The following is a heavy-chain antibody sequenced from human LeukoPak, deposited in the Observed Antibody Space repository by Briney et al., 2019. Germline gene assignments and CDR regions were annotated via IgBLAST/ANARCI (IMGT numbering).Heavy chain of an antibody. CDR2: INHSGST. V-gene: IGHV4-34*01. CDR1: GGSFSGYY. D-gene: IGHD6-19*01. J-gene: IGHJ6*02. Sequence: PSETLSLTCAVCGGSFSGYYWSWIRQPTGKGLEWIGEINHSGSTNYNPSLKSRVTISVDTSKNQFSLKLSSVTAADTAVYYCARGGSSGFPYYYYYGMDVWGQGTTVTVSS. CDR3: ARGGSSGFPYYYYYGMDV.